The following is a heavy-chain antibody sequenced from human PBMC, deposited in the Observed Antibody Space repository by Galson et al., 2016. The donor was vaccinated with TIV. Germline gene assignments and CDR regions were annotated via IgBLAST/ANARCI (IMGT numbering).Heavy chain of an antibody. CDR1: GYTFTDYY. V-gene: IGHV1-69-2*01. D-gene: IGHD2-8*01. Sequence: VKVSCKVSGYTFTDYYMHWMQQTPGKGFEWMGHIDPEDAQTKYAARFQGRITMTADTSTGTAYLELSSLRSEDTAIYYCTTVRLRGSGGMDVWGQGTTVIVSS. J-gene: IGHJ6*02. CDR3: TTVRLRGSGGMDV. CDR2: IDPEDAQT.